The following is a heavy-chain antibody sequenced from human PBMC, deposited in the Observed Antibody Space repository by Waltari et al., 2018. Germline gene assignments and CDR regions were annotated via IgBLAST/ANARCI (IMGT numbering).Heavy chain of an antibody. CDR2: FNGGGGST. V-gene: IGHV3-23*04. CDR1: GFAVSSYV. Sequence: EAQLVESGGGLVQPGGSLRLSCAASGFAVSSYVMSWVRQAPGKGLEWISSFNGGGGSTYYADSVKGRFTISRDNADNTLNLQMNSLRAEDTALYYCTKGWGDYWGQGTPVTVSA. J-gene: IGHJ4*02. CDR3: TKGWGDY. D-gene: IGHD1-26*01.